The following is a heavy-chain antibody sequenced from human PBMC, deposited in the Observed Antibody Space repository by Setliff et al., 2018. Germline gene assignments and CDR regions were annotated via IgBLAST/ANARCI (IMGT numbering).Heavy chain of an antibody. CDR1: GFTFSTYS. D-gene: IGHD3-10*01. V-gene: IGHV3-21*01. CDR3: ARAKGTTMATQYFDY. CDR2: ISPSSSHI. Sequence: PGESLKISCAASGFTFSTYSSIWVCQAPGTGLEWVSSISPSSSHIYYADSAEGRFTISRDNAKNSLYLQLNSLRAEDTAVYYCARAKGTTMATQYFDYWGQGTLVTVSS. J-gene: IGHJ4*02.